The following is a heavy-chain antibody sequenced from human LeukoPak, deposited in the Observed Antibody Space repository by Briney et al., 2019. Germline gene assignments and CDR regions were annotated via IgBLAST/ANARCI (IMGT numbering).Heavy chain of an antibody. Sequence: SETLSLTCTVSGGSISTYYWSWIRQPPGKGLEWIGYIYYSGRTNYNPSLKSRVTISVDTSKNQFSLKLSSVTAADTAVYYCARVDAFKNDAFDIWGQGTMVTVSS. V-gene: IGHV4-59*08. D-gene: IGHD3-3*02. CDR2: IYYSGRT. J-gene: IGHJ3*02. CDR3: ARVDAFKNDAFDI. CDR1: GGSISTYY.